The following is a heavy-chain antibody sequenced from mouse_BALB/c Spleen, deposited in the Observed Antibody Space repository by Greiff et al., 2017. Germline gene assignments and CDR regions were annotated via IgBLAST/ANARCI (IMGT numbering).Heavy chain of an antibody. Sequence: QVQLQQSGAELVRPGTSVKVSCKASGYAFTNYLIEWVKQRPGQGLEWIGVINPGSGGTNYNEKFKGKATLTADKSSSTAYMQLSSLTSDDSAVYFCARSTDGNVYYAMDDWGQGTSVTVSS. CDR1: GYAFTNYL. D-gene: IGHD2-1*01. CDR3: ARSTDGNVYYAMDD. CDR2: INPGSGGT. V-gene: IGHV1-54*01. J-gene: IGHJ4*01.